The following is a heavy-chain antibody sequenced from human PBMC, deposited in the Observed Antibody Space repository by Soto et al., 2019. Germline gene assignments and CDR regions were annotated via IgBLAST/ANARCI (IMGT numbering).Heavy chain of an antibody. J-gene: IGHJ6*02. CDR1: GYTFTSYA. CDR3: ARSPPYSSSLYYYYGMDV. V-gene: IGHV1-3*01. Sequence: ASVKVSCKASGYTFTSYAMHWVRQAPGQRLEWMGWINAGNGNTKYSQKFQGRVTITRDTSASTAYMELSSLRSEDTAVYYCARSPPYSSSLYYYYGMDVWGQGTTVPVSS. D-gene: IGHD6-13*01. CDR2: INAGNGNT.